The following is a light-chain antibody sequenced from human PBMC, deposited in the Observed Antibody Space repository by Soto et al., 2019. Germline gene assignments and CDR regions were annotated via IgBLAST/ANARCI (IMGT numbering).Light chain of an antibody. CDR2: DVS. V-gene: IGLV2-14*03. CDR1: SSDVGGYNY. Sequence: QSALTQPASVSGSPGQSITISCTGSSSDVGGYNYVSWYQQHPGKAPKLIIFDVSVRPSGVSNRFSGSKSGNTTSLTISGLQTEDEADYYCSSFAATNSVIFGGGTKLTVL. J-gene: IGLJ2*01. CDR3: SSFAATNSVI.